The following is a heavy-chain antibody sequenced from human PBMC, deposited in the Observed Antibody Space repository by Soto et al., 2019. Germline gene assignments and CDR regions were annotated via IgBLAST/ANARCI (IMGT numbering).Heavy chain of an antibody. CDR2: IFGNGET. V-gene: IGHV4-4*07. D-gene: IGHD3-22*01. CDR1: GASMRNYY. J-gene: IGHJ4*02. Sequence: QVQLQESGPGLLKPSETLSLTCTVSGASMRNYYWSWIRQPAGKGLEWIGRIFGNGETYYNPSLKSRIILSVDLSKSQFSLELTSVTAADTAVYFCVREGDYSDNNGYPLFDYWGQGTLVTVSP. CDR3: VREGDYSDNNGYPLFDY.